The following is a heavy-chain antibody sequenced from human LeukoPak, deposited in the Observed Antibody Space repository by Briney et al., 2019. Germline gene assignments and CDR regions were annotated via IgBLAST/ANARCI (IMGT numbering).Heavy chain of an antibody. D-gene: IGHD1-26*01. J-gene: IGHJ4*02. Sequence: ASVKVSCKASGYTFTSNYIHWVRQAPGQGLEWMGMIYPRDGSTSYAQKFQGRVTITADESTSTAYMELSSLRSEDTAVYYCARHSAYFDYWGQGTLVTVSS. CDR3: ARHSAYFDY. V-gene: IGHV1-46*01. CDR2: IYPRDGST. CDR1: GYTFTSNY.